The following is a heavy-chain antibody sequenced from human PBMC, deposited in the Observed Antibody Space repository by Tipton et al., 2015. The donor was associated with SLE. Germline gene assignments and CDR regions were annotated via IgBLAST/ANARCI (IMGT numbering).Heavy chain of an antibody. CDR3: VGSTAGGFFDY. D-gene: IGHD2-2*01. Sequence: TLSLTCTVSGVSIRTPTYYWGWIRQPPGKGLEWIGTISHSGNTYSHTSLESRVTISVDTSQNQFSMSLSSVSAADTSVYYCVGSTAGGFFDYWGQGTLVTVSS. J-gene: IGHJ4*02. CDR1: GVSIRTPTYY. CDR2: ISHSGNT. V-gene: IGHV4-39*07.